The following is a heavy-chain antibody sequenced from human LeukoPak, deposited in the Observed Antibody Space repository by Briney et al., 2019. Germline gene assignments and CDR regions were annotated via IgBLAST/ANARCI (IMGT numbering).Heavy chain of an antibody. V-gene: IGHV3-74*01. CDR1: GFTFSSYW. J-gene: IGHJ4*02. Sequence: GGSLRLSCAASGFTFSSYWMHWVRQAPGKGLVWVSRINSDGSSSIYADSVKGRFTISRDNAENTLYLQMNSLRVEDTAVCYCATLGILDYWGQGTLATVSS. D-gene: IGHD3-16*01. CDR3: ATLGILDY. CDR2: INSDGSSS.